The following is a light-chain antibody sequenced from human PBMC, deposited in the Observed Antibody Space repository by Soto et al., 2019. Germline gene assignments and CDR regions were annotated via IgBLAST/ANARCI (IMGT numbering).Light chain of an antibody. CDR3: QQRSVWPLT. CDR2: DSS. J-gene: IGKJ4*01. CDR1: QTLSINS. Sequence: EIVLTQSPDTLSLSPGERATLFCRASQTLSINSLAWYQQKRGQAPRLLIYDSSHRATGVPARFSGSGSGTDFSLIISSLEPEDFAVYYCQQRSVWPLTFGGGTKVEIK. V-gene: IGKV3-11*01.